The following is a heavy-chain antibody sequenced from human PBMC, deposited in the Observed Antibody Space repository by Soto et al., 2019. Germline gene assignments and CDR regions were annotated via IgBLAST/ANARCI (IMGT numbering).Heavy chain of an antibody. CDR1: GGSVSSGSYY. Sequence: QVQLQESGPGLVKPSETLSLTCTVSGGSVSSGSYYWSWIRQPPGKGLEWIGYIYYSGSTNYNPPLKGGVTISEDPSKNRFSLKLSSVAAADTAVYYWARTPPYSRGWDRFDYWGQGPLVTVSS. CDR3: ARTPPYSRGWDRFDY. J-gene: IGHJ4*02. D-gene: IGHD6-19*01. V-gene: IGHV4-61*01. CDR2: IYYSGST.